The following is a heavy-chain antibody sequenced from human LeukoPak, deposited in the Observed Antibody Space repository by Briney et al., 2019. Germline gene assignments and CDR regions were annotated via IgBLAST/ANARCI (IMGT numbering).Heavy chain of an antibody. CDR1: GHSIKSVYY. D-gene: IGHD1-1*01. Sequence: PSETLSLTCAVSGHSIKSVYYWGWIRPPPGKGLEWIGSIFQSGSTYYNPSLKSRVTISVDTSKDRFSLNLNSVTAADTAVYFCARQTERRGAFDMWGQGTMVTVSS. V-gene: IGHV4-38-2*01. CDR3: ARQTERRGAFDM. CDR2: IFQSGST. J-gene: IGHJ3*02.